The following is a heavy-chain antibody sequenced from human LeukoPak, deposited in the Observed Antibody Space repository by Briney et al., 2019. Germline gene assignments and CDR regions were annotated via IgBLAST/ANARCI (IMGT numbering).Heavy chain of an antibody. V-gene: IGHV3-23*01. CDR2: ISASGGST. CDR3: AKDLGHCSSTSCHAYYYYGMDV. Sequence: GGSLRLSCAASGFTFSSSAMSWVRQVPGKGLEWVSGISASGGSTYYADSVRGRFTISRDNSKNTLYVQMNSLRDEDTAVYYCAKDLGHCSSTSCHAYYYYGMDVWGQGTTVTVSS. D-gene: IGHD2-2*01. J-gene: IGHJ6*02. CDR1: GFTFSSSA.